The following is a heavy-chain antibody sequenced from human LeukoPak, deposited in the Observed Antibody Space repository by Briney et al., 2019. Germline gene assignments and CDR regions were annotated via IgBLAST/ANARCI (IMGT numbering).Heavy chain of an antibody. CDR2: IYYSGST. D-gene: IGHD5-18*01. V-gene: IGHV4-59*12. Sequence: SETLSLTCTVSGGSINSYYWSWIRQPPGKGLEWIGYIYYSGSTNYNPSLKSRVTISVDTSKNQFSLRLSSVTAADTAVYYCARRGYSYGYGRPIDYWSQGTLVTVSS. CDR3: ARRGYSYGYGRPIDY. CDR1: GGSINSYY. J-gene: IGHJ4*02.